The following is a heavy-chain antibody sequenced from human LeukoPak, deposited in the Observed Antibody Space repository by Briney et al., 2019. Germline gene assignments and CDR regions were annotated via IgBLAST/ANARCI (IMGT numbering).Heavy chain of an antibody. CDR1: GYSNSSGPC. J-gene: IGHJ4*02. CDR2: GYHTGST. V-gene: IGHV4-38-2*02. D-gene: IGHD4-23*01. Sequence: PSETLSLTCALSGYSNSSGPCWGRIRQPPGKGLEWIGSGYHTGSTFYNPSLKSRVSIPVDTSKNQFSLKLRCVTAADTAVYYCARESTSCPPSVGFEFRGQGNLVTVSS. CDR3: ARESTSCPPSVGFEF.